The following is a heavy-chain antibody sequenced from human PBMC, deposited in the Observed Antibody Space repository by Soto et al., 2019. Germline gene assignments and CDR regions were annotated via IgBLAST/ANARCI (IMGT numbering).Heavy chain of an antibody. J-gene: IGHJ4*02. D-gene: IGHD6-6*01. CDR1: GFTFSSSW. V-gene: IGHV3-7*01. CDR2: IKQDGSEK. Sequence: EVQLVESGGGLVQPGGSLRLSCAASGFTFSSSWMTWVRQAPGTGLEWVATIKQDGSEKYYVDSVKGRFTSSRDNAKNSLNLQMNGLRAEDTAVYYCASDASSSSWCYPAYWGQGTLVTVSS. CDR3: ASDASSSSWCYPAY.